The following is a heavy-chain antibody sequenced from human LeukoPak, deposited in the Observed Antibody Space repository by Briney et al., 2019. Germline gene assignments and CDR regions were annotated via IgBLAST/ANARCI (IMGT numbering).Heavy chain of an antibody. CDR1: GVSVGSAGYY. D-gene: IGHD1-26*01. CDR2: IYYISNT. J-gene: IGHJ4*02. V-gene: IGHV4-61*08. Sequence: SETLSLTCSVSGVSVGSAGYYWSCIRQPPGGGLEWIGYIYYISNTNYNPSLKSRVTMSLNPSGNQFSLKLDSVTAADTAMYYCARTQSQSGSYRYYFGYWGQGTLVTVSS. CDR3: ARTQSQSGSYRYYFGY.